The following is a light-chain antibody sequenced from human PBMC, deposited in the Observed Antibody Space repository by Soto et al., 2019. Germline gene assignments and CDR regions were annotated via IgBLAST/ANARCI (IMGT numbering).Light chain of an antibody. Sequence: QSALTQPAAVSGSPGESITISCTGTTSDIGTYNYVSWFQQYSGKAPKLLIYEVNNQPSGVSNRFSGSKSGNSASLPISGLQAEDEADYYCSSLTIRSPSRDVFGTGTKLTLL. J-gene: IGLJ1*01. CDR2: EVN. CDR3: SSLTIRSPSRDV. CDR1: TSDIGTYNY. V-gene: IGLV2-14*01.